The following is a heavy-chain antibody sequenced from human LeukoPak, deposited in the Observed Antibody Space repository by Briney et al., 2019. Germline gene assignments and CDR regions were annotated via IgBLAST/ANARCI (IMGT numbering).Heavy chain of an antibody. CDR3: AISRGDTGYYSFYYFDY. CDR2: IYYSGDT. J-gene: IGHJ4*02. V-gene: IGHV4-59*12. D-gene: IGHD3-22*01. CDR1: GGFISSYY. Sequence: SETLSLTCTVSGGFISSYYWSWIRQSPGKGLEWLGYIYYSGDTNYNPSFKSRVTISVDTSKNQFSLKLSSVTAADTAVYYCAISRGDTGYYSFYYFDYWGQGTLVTVSS.